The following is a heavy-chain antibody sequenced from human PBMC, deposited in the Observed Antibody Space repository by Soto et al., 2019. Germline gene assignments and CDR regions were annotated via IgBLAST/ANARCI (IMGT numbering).Heavy chain of an antibody. CDR1: GGSISNYY. D-gene: IGHD6-13*01. J-gene: IGHJ5*02. Sequence: SETLSLTCTVSGGSISNYYWSWIRQPPGKGLEWIGYIYYSGSTNYNPSLKSRVTISVDTSRNQFSLKMTSLTAADTAVYYCAKGGPSSQWFDPWGQVTLVTVS. CDR3: AKGGPSSQWFDP. CDR2: IYYSGST. V-gene: IGHV4-59*12.